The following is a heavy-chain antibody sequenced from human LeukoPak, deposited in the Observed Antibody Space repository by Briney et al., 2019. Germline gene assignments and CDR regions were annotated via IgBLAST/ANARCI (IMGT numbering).Heavy chain of an antibody. V-gene: IGHV3-15*01. Sequence: GGSLRLSCAASGLRFDNAWMSWVRQVPGKGLEWVGRIRGKIDGGTTDYAAPVKGRFTISRDDSENTLYLHLTSLQIEDAAVYYCTTMGGNNWFDWYFDLWGRSTLVTVYS. CDR2: IRGKIDGGTT. D-gene: IGHD1-1*01. J-gene: IGHJ2*01. CDR1: GLRFDNAW. CDR3: TTMGGNNWFDWYFDL.